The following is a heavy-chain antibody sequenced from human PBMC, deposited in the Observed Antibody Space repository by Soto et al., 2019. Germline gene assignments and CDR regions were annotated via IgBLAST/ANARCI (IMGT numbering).Heavy chain of an antibody. CDR1: GYTLTELS. V-gene: IGHV1-69*13. CDR3: AREYYYENNGCYSLDY. D-gene: IGHD3-22*01. J-gene: IGHJ4*02. CDR2: IIPIFGTA. Sequence: ASVKVSCKVSGYTLTELSMHWVRQAPGQGLEWMGAIIPIFGTANYAQKFQGRVTITADESTSTAYMELSSLRSEDTAVYYCAREYYYENNGCYSLDYWGQGTLVSVSS.